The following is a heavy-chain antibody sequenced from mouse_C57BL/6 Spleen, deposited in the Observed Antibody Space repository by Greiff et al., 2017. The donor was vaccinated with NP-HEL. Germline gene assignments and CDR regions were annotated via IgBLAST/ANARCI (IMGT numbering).Heavy chain of an antibody. Sequence: VQLKESGPELVKPGASVKISCKASGYAFSSSWMNWVKQRPGKGLEWIGRIYPGDGDTNYNGKFKGKATLTADKSSSTAYMQLSSLTSEDSAVYFCARFTAVAFDYWGQGTTLTVSS. CDR3: ARFTAVAFDY. CDR2: IYPGDGDT. V-gene: IGHV1-82*01. D-gene: IGHD1-1*01. J-gene: IGHJ2*01. CDR1: GYAFSSSW.